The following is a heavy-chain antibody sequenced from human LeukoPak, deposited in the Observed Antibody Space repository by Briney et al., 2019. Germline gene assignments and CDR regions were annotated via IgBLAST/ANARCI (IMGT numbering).Heavy chain of an antibody. V-gene: IGHV4-39*07. Sequence: SETLSLTCTVSGGSISSSNYHWGWIRQPPGKGLEWIGSMYHSGSTYYNPSLRSRVTIAMDTSKNQFSLKLSSVTAADSAVYYCARDTGYYDGDGRYYFDYWGQGTLVTVSS. D-gene: IGHD3-22*01. CDR1: GGSISSSNYH. CDR3: ARDTGYYDGDGRYYFDY. CDR2: MYHSGST. J-gene: IGHJ4*02.